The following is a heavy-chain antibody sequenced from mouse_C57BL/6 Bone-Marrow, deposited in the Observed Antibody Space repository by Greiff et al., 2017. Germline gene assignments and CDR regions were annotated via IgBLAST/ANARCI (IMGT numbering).Heavy chain of an antibody. V-gene: IGHV1-18*01. Sequence: EVQLQQSGPELVKPGASVKIPCKASGYTFTDYNMDWVKQSHGKSLEWIGDIHPNNGGTIYNQKFKGKATLTVDKSSSTAYLELRSLTSEDTAVYYCARQDYGSSPYFDYWGQGTTLTVSS. D-gene: IGHD1-1*01. J-gene: IGHJ2*01. CDR1: GYTFTDYN. CDR3: ARQDYGSSPYFDY. CDR2: IHPNNGGT.